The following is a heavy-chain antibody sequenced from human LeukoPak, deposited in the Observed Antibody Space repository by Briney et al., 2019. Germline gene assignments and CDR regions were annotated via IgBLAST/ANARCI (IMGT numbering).Heavy chain of an antibody. Sequence: GGSLRLSCAASGFTFSSYAMRWVRQAPGKGLEGVSAISGSGGSTYYADSVKGRCTISRSNSKNTLYLQMNSLSAEDTAVYYCAKGKRYCSGGSCYYGYNYYMDVWGKGTTVTVSS. CDR2: ISGSGGST. D-gene: IGHD2-15*01. CDR1: GFTFSSYA. CDR3: AKGKRYCSGGSCYYGYNYYMDV. V-gene: IGHV3-23*01. J-gene: IGHJ6*03.